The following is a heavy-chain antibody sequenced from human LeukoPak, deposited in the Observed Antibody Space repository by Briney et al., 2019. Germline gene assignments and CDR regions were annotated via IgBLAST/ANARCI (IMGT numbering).Heavy chain of an antibody. J-gene: IGHJ4*02. CDR1: GFTFSSYW. CDR3: ARVEKNYLLDY. Sequence: PGGSLRLSCAASGFTFSSYWMHWVRQAPGKGLVWVSRINIDGSSTNYADSVKGRFTISRDNAKNSLYLQMNSLRAEDTALYYCARVEKNYLLDYWGQGTLVTVSS. CDR2: INIDGSST. D-gene: IGHD2/OR15-2a*01. V-gene: IGHV3-74*01.